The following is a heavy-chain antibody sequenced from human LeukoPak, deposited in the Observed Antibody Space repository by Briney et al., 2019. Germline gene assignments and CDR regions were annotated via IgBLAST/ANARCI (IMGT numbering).Heavy chain of an antibody. V-gene: IGHV1-18*01. CDR3: ARDQDGSSGWYWDFDY. CDR2: ISAYNGNT. J-gene: IGHJ4*02. D-gene: IGHD6-19*01. Sequence: GASVKVSCKASGYTFTSYGISWVRQAPGQGLEWMGWISAYNGNTNYAQKLQGRVTMTTDTSTSTAYMELRSLRSDDTTVYYCARDQDGSSGWYWDFDYWGQGTLVTVSS. CDR1: GYTFTSYG.